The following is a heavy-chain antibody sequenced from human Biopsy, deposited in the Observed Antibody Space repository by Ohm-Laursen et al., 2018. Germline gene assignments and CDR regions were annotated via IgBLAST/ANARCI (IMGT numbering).Heavy chain of an antibody. Sequence: SLRLSCSASGFTFSRSVMHWVRQAPGKGLMWVSRIHGDERSAKYAEPVKGRFTISRDNAKNTLHLQMNSLRAEDTAVYYCTGDSGGLGDYWGQGTLVTVSS. CDR1: GFTFSRSV. D-gene: IGHD2-8*02. CDR3: TGDSGGLGDY. CDR2: IHGDERSA. V-gene: IGHV3-74*01. J-gene: IGHJ4*02.